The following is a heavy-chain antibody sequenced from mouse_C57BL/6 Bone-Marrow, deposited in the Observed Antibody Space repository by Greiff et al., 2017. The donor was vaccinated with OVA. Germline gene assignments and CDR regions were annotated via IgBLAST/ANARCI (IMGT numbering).Heavy chain of an antibody. CDR2: IDPSDSYT. V-gene: IGHV1-69*01. D-gene: IGHD2-2*01. CDR3: ARGDYYYGYEGYWYFDV. CDR1: GYTFTSYW. Sequence: QVQLQQPGAELVMPGASVKLSCKASGYTFTSYWLHWVKQRPGQGLEWIGEIDPSDSYTNYNQKFKGKSTLTVDKSSSTAYMQLSSLTSEDSAVYYCARGDYYYGYEGYWYFDVWGTGTTVTVSS. J-gene: IGHJ1*03.